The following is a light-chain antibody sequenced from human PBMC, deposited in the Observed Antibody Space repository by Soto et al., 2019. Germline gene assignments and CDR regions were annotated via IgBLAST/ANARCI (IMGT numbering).Light chain of an antibody. J-gene: IGLJ2*01. Sequence: QSVLAQPASVSGCPGQSITSSCSGSANDYVSWYQHHPGKAPRLLLYEVTHRPSGVSHRFSGSKSGNTASLTISGLQPEDEAHYYCTSFISRTSPILFGGGTQLTVL. V-gene: IGLV2-14*01. CDR2: EVT. CDR1: ANDY. CDR3: TSFISRTSPIL.